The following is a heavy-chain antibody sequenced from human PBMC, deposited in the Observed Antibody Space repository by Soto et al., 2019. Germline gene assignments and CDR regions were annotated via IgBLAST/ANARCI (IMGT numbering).Heavy chain of an antibody. CDR2: ISQSGRA. J-gene: IGHJ3*02. CDR3: ARIQDGDALDI. CDR1: GASISSNNW. Sequence: QVQLWQSGPGLVKPSGTLSLTCTVSGASISSNNWWTWVRQSHGKGLEWIGKISQSGRANYNPSLRGRGRMSIDKSKNLLSLKVNYVNAADTAMYYCARIQDGDALDIWGQGTVVTVSS. V-gene: IGHV4-4*02.